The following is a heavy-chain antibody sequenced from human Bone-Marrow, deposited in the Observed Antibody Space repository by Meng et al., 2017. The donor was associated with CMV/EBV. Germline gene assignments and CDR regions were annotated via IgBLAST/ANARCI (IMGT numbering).Heavy chain of an antibody. CDR2: IYSGGST. J-gene: IGHJ4*02. CDR3: ARVSQWMGYFDY. V-gene: IGHV3-53*01. CDR1: GFTVSSNY. D-gene: IGHD6-19*01. Sequence: GECLRLYCAASGFTVSSNYMSWVRQAPGKGLEWVSVIYSGGSTYYADSVKGRFTISRDNSKNTLYLQMNSLRAEDTAVYYCARVSQWMGYFDYWGQGTLVTVSS.